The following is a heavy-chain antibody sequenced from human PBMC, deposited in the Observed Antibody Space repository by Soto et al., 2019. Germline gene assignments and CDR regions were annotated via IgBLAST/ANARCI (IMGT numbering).Heavy chain of an antibody. CDR3: ARALKNDFWSGYTDLQPLDY. V-gene: IGHV1-18*01. J-gene: IGHJ4*02. CDR1: GYTFTSYG. Sequence: VASVKVSCKASGYTFTSYGISWVRQAPGQGLEWMGWISAYNGNTNYEQKLQGRVTMTTDTSTSTAYMELRRLRYDDTAVYYCARALKNDFWSGYTDLQPLDYWGQGTLVTVSS. CDR2: ISAYNGNT. D-gene: IGHD3-3*01.